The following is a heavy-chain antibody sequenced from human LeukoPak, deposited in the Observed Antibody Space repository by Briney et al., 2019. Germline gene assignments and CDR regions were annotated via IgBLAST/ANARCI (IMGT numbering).Heavy chain of an antibody. Sequence: GGSLRLSCAASEFTFSSYAMSWVRQAPGKGLEWVSAISNSGGSTYYADSVKGRFTISRDNSKNTLYLQMNSLRAEDTAVYYCASVNPVAGTGFYFDYWGQGTLVTVSS. CDR3: ASVNPVAGTGFYFDY. D-gene: IGHD6-19*01. CDR2: ISNSGGST. CDR1: EFTFSSYA. V-gene: IGHV3-23*01. J-gene: IGHJ4*02.